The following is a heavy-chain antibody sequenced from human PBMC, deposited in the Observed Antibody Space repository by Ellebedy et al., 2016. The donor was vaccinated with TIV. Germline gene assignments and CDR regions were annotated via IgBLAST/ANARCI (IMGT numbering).Heavy chain of an antibody. CDR1: GFTFSDYV. D-gene: IGHD4-17*01. CDR3: VKEGGNGDHPTTFDC. Sequence: GESLKISCVASGFTFSDYVMAWVRQLPGKRLEWVSAISGSGGNTYYADSVKGRFTISRDNSKNTLYLQMNSLRAEDTALYYCVKEGGNGDHPTTFDCWGHGTLVTVSS. CDR2: ISGSGGNT. J-gene: IGHJ4*01. V-gene: IGHV3-23*01.